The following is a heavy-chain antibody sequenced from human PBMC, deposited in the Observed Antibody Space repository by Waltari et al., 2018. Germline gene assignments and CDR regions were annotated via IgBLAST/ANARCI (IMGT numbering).Heavy chain of an antibody. CDR1: GYTFTSYA. J-gene: IGHJ5*02. Sequence: QVQLVQSGAEVKKPGASVKVSCKASGYTFTSYAMHWVRQAPGQRLEWMGWINAGNGNTKYSQKFQGRVTITRDTSASTAYMELSSLRSEDTAVYYCARDRSLWELLGWFDPWGQGTLVTVSS. CDR3: ARDRSLWELLGWFDP. V-gene: IGHV1-3*01. D-gene: IGHD1-26*01. CDR2: INAGNGNT.